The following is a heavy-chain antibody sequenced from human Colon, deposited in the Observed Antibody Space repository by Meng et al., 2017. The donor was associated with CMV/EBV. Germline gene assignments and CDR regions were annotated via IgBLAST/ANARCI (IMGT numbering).Heavy chain of an antibody. CDR1: GFTFSDYG. Sequence: GGSLRLSCTASGFTFSDYGMHWVRQTPGTGLEWVTYIRHVASDKYYAESVRGRFTISRDNSKNTLYLQMNNLRPEDTAVYYCAKDIGTWTRGYYFDHWGQGTLVTVSS. CDR3: AKDIGTWTRGYYFDH. J-gene: IGHJ4*02. CDR2: IRHVASDK. D-gene: IGHD2-15*01. V-gene: IGHV3-30*02.